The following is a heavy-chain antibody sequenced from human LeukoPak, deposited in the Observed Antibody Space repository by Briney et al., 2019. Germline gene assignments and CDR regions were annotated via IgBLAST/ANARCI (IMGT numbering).Heavy chain of an antibody. CDR1: GDSVSNNIAT. CDR2: TYYRSRWDN. CDR3: VRDSDDYYWALDF. Sequence: SQTLSLTCAISGDSVSNNIATWNWVRQSPSRGLEWLGRTYYRSRWDNDYAISVKSRITIKPDTSRNQFSLQLNSVTPEDTAVYYCVRDSDDYYWALDFWGQGTPVTVSS. D-gene: IGHD3-10*01. V-gene: IGHV6-1*01. J-gene: IGHJ4*02.